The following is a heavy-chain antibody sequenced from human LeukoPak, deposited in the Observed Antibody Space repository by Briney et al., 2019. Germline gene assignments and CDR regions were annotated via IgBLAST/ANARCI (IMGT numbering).Heavy chain of an antibody. V-gene: IGHV4-39*07. D-gene: IGHD1-1*01. CDR3: ARDGASIDDQYYGLDV. Sequence: SETLSLTCTVSGGSISSSSYYWGWIRQPPGKGLEWIGSIYYSGSTYYNPSLESRVTISVDTSKNQFSLKLGSVTAADTAVYYCARDGASIDDQYYGLDVWGQGTTVTVSS. J-gene: IGHJ6*02. CDR1: GGSISSSSYY. CDR2: IYYSGST.